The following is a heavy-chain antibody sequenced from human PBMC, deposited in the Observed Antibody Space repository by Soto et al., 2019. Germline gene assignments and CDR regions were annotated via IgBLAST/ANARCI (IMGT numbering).Heavy chain of an antibody. CDR3: AKDRVESGLGEIDY. V-gene: IGHV3-30*18. CDR1: GFTFSSNG. D-gene: IGHD3-16*01. J-gene: IGHJ4*02. CDR2: ISYDGSQK. Sequence: QVQLVESGGGVVQPGRSLRLSCAASGFTFSSNGMHWVRQAPGKGREWVAIISYDGSQKYYGDSVKGGFTISRDNSKNTLFLQMNSLRPEDTAVYYCAKDRVESGLGEIDYWGQGTLVTVSS.